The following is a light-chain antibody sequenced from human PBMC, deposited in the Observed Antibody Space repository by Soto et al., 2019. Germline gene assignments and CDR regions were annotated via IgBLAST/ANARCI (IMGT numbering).Light chain of an antibody. CDR3: QTWDTGISVV. CDR2: LNNDGSH. J-gene: IGLJ2*01. Sequence: QPVLTQSPSASASLGASVKLTCTLSSGHSNYAIAWHQQQPEKGPRYLMKLNNDGSHSKGDGIPDRFSGSSSGAERYLTISSLQSEDEGDYYCQTWDTGISVVFGGGTKVTVL. V-gene: IGLV4-69*01. CDR1: SGHSNYA.